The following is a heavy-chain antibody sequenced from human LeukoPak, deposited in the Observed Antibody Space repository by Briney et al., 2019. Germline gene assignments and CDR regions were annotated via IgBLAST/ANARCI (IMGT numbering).Heavy chain of an antibody. CDR3: ARAPTSCYYFDY. V-gene: IGHV3-33*01. CDR1: GFTFSSYG. D-gene: IGHD2-2*01. J-gene: IGHJ4*02. CDR2: IWYDGSNK. Sequence: PGGSPRLSCAASGFTFSSYGMHWVRQAPGKGLEWVAVIWYDGSNKYYADSVKGRFTISRDNSKNTLYLQMNSLRAEDTAVYYCARAPTSCYYFDYWGQGTLVTVSS.